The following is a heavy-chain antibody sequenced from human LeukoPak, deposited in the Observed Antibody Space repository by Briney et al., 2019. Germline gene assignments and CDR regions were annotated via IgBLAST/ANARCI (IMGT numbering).Heavy chain of an antibody. CDR3: ASFIPRGYCSSTSCYRNSDY. CDR2: INHSGST. D-gene: IGHD2-2*01. V-gene: IGHV4-34*01. J-gene: IGHJ4*02. Sequence: KTSETLSLTCAVYGGSFSGYYWSWIRQPPGKGLEWIGEINHSGSTNYNPSLKSRVTISVDTSKNQFSLKLSSVTAADTAVYYCASFIPRGYCSSTSCYRNSDYWGQGTLVTVSS. CDR1: GGSFSGYY.